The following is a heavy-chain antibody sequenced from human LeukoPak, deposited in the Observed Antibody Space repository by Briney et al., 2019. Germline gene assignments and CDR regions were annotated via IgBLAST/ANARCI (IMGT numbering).Heavy chain of an antibody. D-gene: IGHD1-1*01. V-gene: IGHV1-2*06. Sequence: ASVKVSCKASGYTFTSYDINWVRQAPGQGLEWMGRINPKSGGTEDAQDFQGRVTMTRDTSINTAYMELSSLISDDTAVYYCARDLASTPNWEFDYWGQGTPVTVSP. CDR2: INPKSGGT. CDR3: ARDLASTPNWEFDY. CDR1: GYTFTSYD. J-gene: IGHJ4*02.